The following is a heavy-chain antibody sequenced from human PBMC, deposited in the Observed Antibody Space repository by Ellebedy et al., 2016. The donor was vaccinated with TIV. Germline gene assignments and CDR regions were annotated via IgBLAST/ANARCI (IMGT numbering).Heavy chain of an antibody. Sequence: GESLKISCEASGYSFTTYWIGWVRQMPGKGLELLRIISPDDFDTRYNPSLRGQVTISADKSINTAYLQWNSLKASDTGIYYCERPESVGSTLRLRHWGQGTQVTVSS. CDR1: GYSFTTYW. CDR2: ISPDDFDT. D-gene: IGHD1-26*01. J-gene: IGHJ4*02. CDR3: ERPESVGSTLRLRH. V-gene: IGHV5-51*01.